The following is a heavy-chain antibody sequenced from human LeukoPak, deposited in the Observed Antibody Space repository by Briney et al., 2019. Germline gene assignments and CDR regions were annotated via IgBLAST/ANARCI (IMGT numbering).Heavy chain of an antibody. V-gene: IGHV4-34*01. CDR3: ARTPHHCSGGSCYYYDMDV. CDR1: GGSFSGYY. J-gene: IGHJ6*03. CDR2: INHSGST. Sequence: SETLSLTCAVYGGSFSGYYWSWIRQPPGKGLEWIGEINHSGSTNYNPSLKSRVTISVDTSKNQFSLKLSSVTAADTAVYYCARTPHHCSGGSCYYYDMDVWGKGTTVTVSS. D-gene: IGHD2-15*01.